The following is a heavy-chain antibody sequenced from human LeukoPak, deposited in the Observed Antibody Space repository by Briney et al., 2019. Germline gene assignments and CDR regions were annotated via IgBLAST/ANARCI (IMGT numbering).Heavy chain of an antibody. CDR2: INSDGSYT. D-gene: IGHD6-13*01. Sequence: GGSLRLSCAASGFTFSSYWMHWVRQAPGKGLVWVSRINSDGSYTGYADSVKGRFTISRDNSKNTLYLQMNSLRAEDTAVYYCARHSSSWYYFDYWGQGTLVTVSS. CDR3: ARHSSSWYYFDY. CDR1: GFTFSSYW. J-gene: IGHJ4*02. V-gene: IGHV3-74*01.